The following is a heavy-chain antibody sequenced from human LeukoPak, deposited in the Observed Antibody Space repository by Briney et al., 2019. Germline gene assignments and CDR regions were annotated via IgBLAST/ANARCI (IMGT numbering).Heavy chain of an antibody. V-gene: IGHV1-2*02. Sequence: ASVKVSCKASGYTFTGYYMHWVRQAPGQGLEWMGWINPNSGGTNYAQKFQGRVTMTRDTFISTAYMELSRLRSDDTAVYYCARDYYGSGSFLFDPWGQGTLVTVSS. J-gene: IGHJ5*02. CDR3: ARDYYGSGSFLFDP. CDR1: GYTFTGYY. D-gene: IGHD3-10*01. CDR2: INPNSGGT.